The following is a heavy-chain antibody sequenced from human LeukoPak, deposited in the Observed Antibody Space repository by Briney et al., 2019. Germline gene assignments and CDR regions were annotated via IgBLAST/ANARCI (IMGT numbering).Heavy chain of an antibody. CDR1: GYTFTNYY. V-gene: IGHV1-24*01. CDR3: ATDWKATAIGETFDY. J-gene: IGHJ4*02. D-gene: IGHD2-2*02. Sequence: ASVKVSCKASGYTFTNYYMHWVRQAPGQGLEWMGGFDPEDGETIYAQKFQGRVTMTEDTSTDTAYMELSSLRSEDTAVYYCATDWKATAIGETFDYWGQGTLVTVSS. CDR2: FDPEDGET.